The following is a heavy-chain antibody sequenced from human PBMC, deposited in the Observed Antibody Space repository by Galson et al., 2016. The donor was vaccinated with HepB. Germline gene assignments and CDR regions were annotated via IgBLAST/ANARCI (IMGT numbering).Heavy chain of an antibody. CDR3: AKRPYSYGWHYGMDV. CDR1: GFSFSSYA. J-gene: IGHJ6*02. V-gene: IGHV3-23*01. CDR2: ITSGGTT. D-gene: IGHD5-18*01. Sequence: SLRLSCAASGFSFSSYAMSWVRQAPGKGLEWVSGITSGGTTYYADPVKGRFTISRDNSKNILYLQMKSLRDEDTAVYYCAKRPYSYGWHYGMDVWGQGTTVTDSS.